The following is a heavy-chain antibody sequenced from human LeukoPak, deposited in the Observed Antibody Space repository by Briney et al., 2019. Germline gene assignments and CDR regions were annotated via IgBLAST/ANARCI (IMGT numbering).Heavy chain of an antibody. Sequence: PSETLSLTCAVYGGSFSGYYWSWIRQPPGKGLEWIGESNHSGSTNYNPSLKSRVTISVDTSKNQFSLKLSSVTAADTAVYYCARLKLGYSSSPFDYWGQGTLVTVSS. CDR3: ARLKLGYSSSPFDY. J-gene: IGHJ4*02. D-gene: IGHD6-13*01. CDR2: SNHSGST. CDR1: GGSFSGYY. V-gene: IGHV4-34*01.